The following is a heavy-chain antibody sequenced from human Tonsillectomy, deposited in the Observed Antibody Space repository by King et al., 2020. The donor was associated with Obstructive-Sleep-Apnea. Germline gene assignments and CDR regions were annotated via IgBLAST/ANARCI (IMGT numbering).Heavy chain of an antibody. CDR3: ARIPGTSSGSYLGFDY. D-gene: IGHD3-10*01. CDR1: GGSISSYY. Sequence: VQLQESGPGLVKPSETLSLTCTVSGGSISSYYWSWIRQPPGKGLEWIGYIYYSGSTTYNPSLKSRVTISVDTSKNQFSRKLSSVTAADTAVYYCARIPGTSSGSYLGFDYWGQGTLVTVSS. V-gene: IGHV4-59*01. J-gene: IGHJ4*02. CDR2: IYYSGST.